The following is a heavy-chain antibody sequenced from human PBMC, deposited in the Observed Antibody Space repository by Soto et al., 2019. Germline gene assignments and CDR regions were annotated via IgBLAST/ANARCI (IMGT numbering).Heavy chain of an antibody. CDR1: GYNFNMYW. Sequence: GESLKISCKGAGYNFNMYWIAWLRQIPGQGLEWMGIIYPGDSDTTYNSSFRGQATISDDKTVRTDYLQLSSLKASDTSMYYCAIQHRSMATINNDAFDIWGQGTMVTVSS. V-gene: IGHV5-51*01. CDR2: IYPGDSDT. CDR3: AIQHRSMATINNDAFDI. J-gene: IGHJ3*02. D-gene: IGHD5-12*01.